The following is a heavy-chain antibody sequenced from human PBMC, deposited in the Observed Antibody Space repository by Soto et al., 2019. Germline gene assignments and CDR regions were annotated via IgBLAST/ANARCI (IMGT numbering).Heavy chain of an antibody. D-gene: IGHD2-2*01. CDR2: IYYSGST. CDR1: GGSVSSGSYY. V-gene: IGHV4-61*01. CDR3: ARVQDCSSTSCYRNWFDP. J-gene: IGHJ5*02. Sequence: SETLSLTCTVSGGSVSSGSYYWSWIRQPPGKGLEWIGYIYYSGSTNYNPSLKSRVTISVDTSKNQFSLKLSSVTAADTAVYYCARVQDCSSTSCYRNWFDPWGQGTLVTVSS.